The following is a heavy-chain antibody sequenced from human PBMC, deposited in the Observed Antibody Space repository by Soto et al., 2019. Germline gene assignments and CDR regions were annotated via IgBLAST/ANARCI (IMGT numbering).Heavy chain of an antibody. CDR1: GGTFSSYA. Sequence: SVKVSCKASGGTFSSYAISWAREAPGQRHEWMGGIIPIFGTANYAQKFQGRATITADKSTSTAYMELSSLRSEDTAVYYCARHIFPEYGDYTPVQCRDVWRQGTTFTVSS. CDR2: IIPIFGTA. CDR3: ARHIFPEYGDYTPVQCRDV. J-gene: IGHJ6*02. V-gene: IGHV1-69*06. D-gene: IGHD4-17*01.